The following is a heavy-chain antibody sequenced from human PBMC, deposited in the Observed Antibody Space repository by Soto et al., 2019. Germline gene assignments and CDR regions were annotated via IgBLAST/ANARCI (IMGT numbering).Heavy chain of an antibody. D-gene: IGHD3-10*01. CDR3: AAEGFYDYYGSGSCDY. V-gene: IGHV3-30-3*01. CDR2: ISYDGSNK. Sequence: GGSLRLSCAASGFTFSSYAMHWVRQAPGKGLEWVAVISYDGSNKYYADSVKGRFTISRDNSKNTLYLQMNSLRAEDTAVYYCAAEGFYDYYGSGSCDYSGQGTLVTGSS. CDR1: GFTFSSYA. J-gene: IGHJ4*02.